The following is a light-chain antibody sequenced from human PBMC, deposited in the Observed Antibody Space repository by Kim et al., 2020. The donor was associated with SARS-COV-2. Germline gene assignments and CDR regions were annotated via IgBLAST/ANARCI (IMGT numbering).Light chain of an antibody. J-gene: IGKJ4*01. CDR2: GAS. Sequence: DIQMTQYPSSLSASVGDRVTITCRASQGISNYLAWYQQNPGKVPKILIYGASTLPSGVPSRFSGGGSGTDFTLTITNLQPEDVAIYYCQQYNRTPLTFGGGTKVDIK. V-gene: IGKV1-27*01. CDR1: QGISNY. CDR3: QQYNRTPLT.